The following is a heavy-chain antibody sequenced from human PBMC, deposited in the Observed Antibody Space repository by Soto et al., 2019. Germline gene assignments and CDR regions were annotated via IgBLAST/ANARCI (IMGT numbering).Heavy chain of an antibody. CDR2: TYYRSKWYN. J-gene: IGHJ6*02. CDR3: ARAGSGSHFSGYYYGMDV. D-gene: IGHD1-26*01. CDR1: GDSASSNSAA. V-gene: IGHV6-1*01. Sequence: SQSLSLTCAISGDSASSNSAAWNWIRQSPSRGLEWLGRTYYRSKWYNDYAVSVKSRITINPDTSKSQFSLQLNSVTPEDTAVYYFARAGSGSHFSGYYYGMDVWGQGTTVTVSS.